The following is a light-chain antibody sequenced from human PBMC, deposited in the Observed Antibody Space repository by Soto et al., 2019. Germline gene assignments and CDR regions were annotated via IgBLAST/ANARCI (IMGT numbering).Light chain of an antibody. CDR1: QGISNY. J-gene: IGKJ1*01. Sequence: DIQMTQSPSSLSASVGDRVTITCRASQGISNYLAWYQQQPGKVPKLLIYVASTLQSGVRSRFSGTGSGKDFTVTISSLQPEDVATYYCQKYTSAPWTCGQGTKVEIK. CDR2: VAS. V-gene: IGKV1-27*01. CDR3: QKYTSAPWT.